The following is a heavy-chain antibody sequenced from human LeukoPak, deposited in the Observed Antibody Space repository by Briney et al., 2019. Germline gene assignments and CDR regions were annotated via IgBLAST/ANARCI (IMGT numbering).Heavy chain of an antibody. D-gene: IGHD3-10*01. CDR3: ARGRTPLYYYGSGSFYDY. Sequence: SETLSLTCAVYGGSFSGYYWSWIRQPPGKGLEWIGEINHSGSTNYNPSLKSRVTISVDTSKNQFSLKLSSVTAADTAVYYCARGRTPLYYYGSGSFYDYWGQGALITVSS. CDR2: INHSGST. J-gene: IGHJ4*02. V-gene: IGHV4-34*01. CDR1: GGSFSGYY.